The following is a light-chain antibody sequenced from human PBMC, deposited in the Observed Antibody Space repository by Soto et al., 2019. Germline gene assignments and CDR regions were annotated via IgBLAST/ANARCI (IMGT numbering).Light chain of an antibody. J-gene: IGLJ1*01. CDR2: EGS. CDR3: CSYAGSSTYV. V-gene: IGLV2-23*01. Sequence: QSVLTQPASVSGSPGQSITISCTRTSSDVGSYNLVSWYQQHPGKAPKLMIYEGSKRPSGVSNRFSGSKSGNTASLTISGLQAEDEADYYCCSYAGSSTYVFGTGTKVTV. CDR1: SSDVGSYNL.